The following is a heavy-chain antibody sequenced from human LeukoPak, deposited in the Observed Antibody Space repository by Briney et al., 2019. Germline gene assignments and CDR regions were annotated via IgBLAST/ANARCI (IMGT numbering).Heavy chain of an antibody. J-gene: IGHJ5*02. Sequence: PGGSVRLSCAASGFTFSSYGMSWVRQAPGKGLEWVSAISGSGGSTYYAVSVKGRFTISRDNSKNTLYLQMNSLRAEDTAVYYCAKVPPRTVTLNWFDPWGQGTLVTVSS. D-gene: IGHD4-17*01. CDR1: GFTFSSYG. CDR3: AKVPPRTVTLNWFDP. CDR2: ISGSGGST. V-gene: IGHV3-23*01.